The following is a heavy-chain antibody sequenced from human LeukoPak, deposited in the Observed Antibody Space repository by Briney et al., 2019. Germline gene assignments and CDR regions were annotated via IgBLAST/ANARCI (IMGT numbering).Heavy chain of an antibody. J-gene: IGHJ3*02. V-gene: IGHV3-49*04. CDR2: IRGKAYGGTT. CDR3: TRARRRSPAFDI. CDR1: GFTFGDYA. Sequence: GGSLRLSCTASGFTFGDYAMSWVRQAPGKGLERVGFIRGKAYGGTTEYAASVKGRFTISRDDSKSIAYLQMNSLKTEDTAVYYCTRARRRSPAFDIWGQGTMVTVSS.